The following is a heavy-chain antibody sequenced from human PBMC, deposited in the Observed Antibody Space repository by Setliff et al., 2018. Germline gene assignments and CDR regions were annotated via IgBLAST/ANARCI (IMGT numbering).Heavy chain of an antibody. CDR3: AREVVVVKSAINYYYYMGV. V-gene: IGHV1-69*05. CDR2: IIPNFGTT. D-gene: IGHD2-2*01. CDR1: GGTFRSYG. Sequence: SVKVSCKASGGTFRSYGISWVRQAPGQGLEWMGGIIPNFGTTSYAQKFQGRVTITTDESTNTAYMELSSLRSDDTAVFYCAREVVVVKSAINYYYYMGVWGKGTTVTVSS. J-gene: IGHJ6*03.